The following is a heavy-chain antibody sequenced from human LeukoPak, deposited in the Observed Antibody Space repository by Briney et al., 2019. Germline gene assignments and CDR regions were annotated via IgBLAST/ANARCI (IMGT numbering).Heavy chain of an antibody. Sequence: PGGSLRLSCAASGFTFGSYAMTWVRQAPGKGLEWVSAISSGGGSTYYADSVKGRFTISRDNSKNTLYLQMNSLRAEDTALYYCAKRAGSTWDFDYWGQGTLVTVSS. CDR3: AKRAGSTWDFDY. J-gene: IGHJ4*02. CDR1: GFTFGSYA. V-gene: IGHV3-23*01. CDR2: ISSGGGST. D-gene: IGHD6-6*01.